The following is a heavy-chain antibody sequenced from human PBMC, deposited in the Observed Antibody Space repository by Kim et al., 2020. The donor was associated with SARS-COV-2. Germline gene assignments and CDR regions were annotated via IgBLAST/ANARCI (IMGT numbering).Heavy chain of an antibody. CDR2: IYYSGST. D-gene: IGHD3-22*01. CDR1: GGSISSYY. Sequence: SETLSLTCTVSGGSISSYYWSWIRQPPGKGLEWIGYIYYSGSTNYNPSLKSRVTISVDTSKNQFSLKLSSVTAADTAVYYCARGGSYYYDSSGPYGDYYYGMDVWGQGTTVTVSS. J-gene: IGHJ6*02. V-gene: IGHV4-59*01. CDR3: ARGGSYYYDSSGPYGDYYYGMDV.